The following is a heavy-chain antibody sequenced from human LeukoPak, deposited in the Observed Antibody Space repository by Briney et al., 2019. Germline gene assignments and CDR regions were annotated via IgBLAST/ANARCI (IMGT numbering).Heavy chain of an antibody. Sequence: PGGSLRLSCAASGFTFSSYAMSWVRQAPGKGLEWVSAISGSGGSTYYADSVKGRFTISRDNSKNTLYLQMNSLRAEDTAIYYCARDIVVVPATRGGWFDPWGQGTLVTVSS. CDR1: GFTFSSYA. J-gene: IGHJ5*02. CDR3: ARDIVVVPATRGGWFDP. CDR2: ISGSGGST. D-gene: IGHD2-2*01. V-gene: IGHV3-23*01.